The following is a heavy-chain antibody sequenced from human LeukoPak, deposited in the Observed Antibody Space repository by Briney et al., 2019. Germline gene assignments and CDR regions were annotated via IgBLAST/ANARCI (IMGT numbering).Heavy chain of an antibody. D-gene: IGHD5-18*01. CDR1: GGSISSYY. J-gene: IGHJ4*02. V-gene: IGHV4-4*07. Sequence: PSETLSLTCTVSGGSISSYYWGWIRQPAGKGLEWIGRIYTSGSANYNPSLKSRVTVSVDTSKNQFSLKLSSVTAADTAVYYCARVTRGYNYGYFVYWGQGTLVTVSS. CDR3: ARVTRGYNYGYFVY. CDR2: IYTSGSA.